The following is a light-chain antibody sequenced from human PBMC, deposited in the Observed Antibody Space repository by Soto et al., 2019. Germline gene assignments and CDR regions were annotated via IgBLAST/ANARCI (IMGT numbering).Light chain of an antibody. CDR1: QSVSSSY. J-gene: IGKJ4*01. Sequence: EILLSQSPDALFLSQGERATLSCRASQSVSSSYLAWYQQKPGQAPRLLIYGASSRATGIPDRFSGSGSGTGFTLTISRLEPEDFAVYYCQQYGSSLGVTFGGGTMV. V-gene: IGKV3-20*01. CDR2: GAS. CDR3: QQYGSSLGVT.